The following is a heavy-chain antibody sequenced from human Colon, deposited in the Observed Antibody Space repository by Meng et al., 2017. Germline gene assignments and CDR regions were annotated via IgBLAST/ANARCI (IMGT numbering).Heavy chain of an antibody. CDR3: ARDRVSVAAATVRGEFG. D-gene: IGHD3-10*01. Sequence: GSLRLSCTVSGGSISSSSYYWGWIRQPPGKGLEWIGSIYYSGSTYYNPSLKSRVTISVDTSKNQFSLKLSSVTAADTAVYYCARDRVSVAAATVRGEFGWGQGTLVTVSS. CDR2: IYYSGST. J-gene: IGHJ4*02. CDR1: GGSISSSSYY. V-gene: IGHV4-39*07.